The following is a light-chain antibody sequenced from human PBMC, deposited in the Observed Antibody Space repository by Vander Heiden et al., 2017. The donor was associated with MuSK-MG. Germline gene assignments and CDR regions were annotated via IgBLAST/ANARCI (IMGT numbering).Light chain of an antibody. CDR3: RQGLQTPLT. V-gene: IGKV2-28*01. Sequence: KPGQAPQLLIYLGSTRAYGVPDRFCGSGSGTDFTLNITRVEADDVGVYYCRQGLQTPLTFGGGTMVEIK. CDR2: LGS. J-gene: IGKJ4*01.